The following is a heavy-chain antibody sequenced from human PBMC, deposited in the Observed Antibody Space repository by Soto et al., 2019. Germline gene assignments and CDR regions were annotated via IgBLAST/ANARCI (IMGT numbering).Heavy chain of an antibody. D-gene: IGHD2-21*01. CDR3: AITYFRDNSCPRDFDF. J-gene: IGHJ4*02. CDR2: FIPILDMA. Sequence: QVQVVQSGAEVKKPESSVKVSCKPSGGTFNTYTVNWVRLAPGHGLEWMGRFIPILDMANYAQKFQDRVTITADRSTFTAHMELNSLTSDYTAVYYCAITYFRDNSCPRDFDFWGPGTRVTVSS. V-gene: IGHV1-69*02. CDR1: GGTFNTYT.